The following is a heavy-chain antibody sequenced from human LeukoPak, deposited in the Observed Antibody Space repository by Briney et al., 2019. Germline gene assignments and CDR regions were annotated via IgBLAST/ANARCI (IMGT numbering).Heavy chain of an antibody. J-gene: IGHJ4*02. V-gene: IGHV5-51*01. CDR1: GYNFATYW. Sequence: GESVKISCEGSGYNFATYWIAWVRQMPGKGLEWMGIIYPRDSDTSYSPSFQGQVTISVDKSISTAYLHCSSLKASDTAMYYCARLGIAVAGDFDYWGQGTLVTVSS. CDR3: ARLGIAVAGDFDY. CDR2: IYPRDSDT. D-gene: IGHD6-19*01.